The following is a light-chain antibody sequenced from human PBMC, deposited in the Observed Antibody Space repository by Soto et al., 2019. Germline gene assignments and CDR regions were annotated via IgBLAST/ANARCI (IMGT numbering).Light chain of an antibody. V-gene: IGKV3-20*01. CDR1: QSLGSN. CDR3: QHDGSSLWP. J-gene: IGKJ1*01. Sequence: YTGEGAALSCRGSQSLGSNLAWYQQRPGQAPRLLIYGASTRATGIPARFSGSGSGTDFTLTNCCLEPDDFSVDYCQHDGSSLWPFGQGTKVDIK. CDR2: GAS.